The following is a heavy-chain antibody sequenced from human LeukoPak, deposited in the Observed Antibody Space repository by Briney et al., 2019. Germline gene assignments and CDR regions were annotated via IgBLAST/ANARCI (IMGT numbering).Heavy chain of an antibody. CDR3: ARNYDFWSGYFNSVDS. Sequence: KPGGSLRLSCAASGFTFSSHTMNWVRQAPGKGLEWVSSISSSSSSYIYYADSVKGRFTISRDNAKNSLYLRMNSLRAEDTAVYYCARNYDFWSGYFNSVDSWGQGTLVTVSS. V-gene: IGHV3-21*01. J-gene: IGHJ5*01. D-gene: IGHD3-3*01. CDR1: GFTFSSHT. CDR2: ISSSSSSYI.